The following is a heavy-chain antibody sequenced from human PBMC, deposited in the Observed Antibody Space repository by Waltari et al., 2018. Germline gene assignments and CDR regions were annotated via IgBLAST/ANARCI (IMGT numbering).Heavy chain of an antibody. D-gene: IGHD3-16*01. V-gene: IGHV5-51*01. Sequence: EVQLVQSGAEVKKPGESLKISCKGSGYSFTSYWIGWVRQMPGKGLEWMGIILPGYPESRYHPSLQGQVTNSADKSIRTRYLEWGSLKASDTAMYYLAGPRPIAASGGVVYAFDFWGQGTMVTVSS. CDR1: GYSFTSYW. CDR3: AGPRPIAASGGVVYAFDF. CDR2: ILPGYPES. J-gene: IGHJ3*01.